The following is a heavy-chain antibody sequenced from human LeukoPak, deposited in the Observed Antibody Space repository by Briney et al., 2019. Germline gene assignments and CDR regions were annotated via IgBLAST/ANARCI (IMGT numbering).Heavy chain of an antibody. CDR2: ISWDGGST. CDR1: GFTFDDYT. CDR3: ARGSSGLSSGWYNWFDP. D-gene: IGHD6-19*01. J-gene: IGHJ5*02. Sequence: GGSLRLSCAASGFTFDDYTMHWVRQAPGKGLEWVSLISWDGGSTYYADSVKGRFTISRDNSKNTLYLQMNSLRAEDTAVYYCARGSSGLSSGWYNWFDPWGQGTLVTVSS. V-gene: IGHV3-43*01.